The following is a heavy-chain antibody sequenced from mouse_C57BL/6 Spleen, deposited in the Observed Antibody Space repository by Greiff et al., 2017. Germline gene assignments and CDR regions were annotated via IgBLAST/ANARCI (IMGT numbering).Heavy chain of an antibody. CDR3: ARALYGNFPYYYAMDY. Sequence: EVKLVESEGGLVQPGSSMKLSCTASGFTFSDYYMAWVRQVPEKGLEWVANINYDGSSTYYLDSLKSRFIISRDNAKNILYLQMSSLKSEDTATYYCARALYGNFPYYYAMDYWGQGTSVTVSS. V-gene: IGHV5-16*01. J-gene: IGHJ4*01. CDR1: GFTFSDYY. D-gene: IGHD2-10*02. CDR2: INYDGSST.